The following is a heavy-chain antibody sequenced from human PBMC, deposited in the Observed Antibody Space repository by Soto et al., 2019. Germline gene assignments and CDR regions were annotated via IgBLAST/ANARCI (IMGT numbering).Heavy chain of an antibody. CDR2: TNPSSGAT. Sequence: QVQLVQSGAEVKKTGASVKVSCKASGYTFIGHYLHWVRQAPGQGLEWLGWTNPSSGATNFAQKFQGRVTMTRDTSISTAYLELSRLRSDDTAVYYCAREAGTTGNYYYGMDVWGQGTTVTVSS. J-gene: IGHJ6*02. V-gene: IGHV1-2*02. D-gene: IGHD1-7*01. CDR3: AREAGTTGNYYYGMDV. CDR1: GYTFIGHY.